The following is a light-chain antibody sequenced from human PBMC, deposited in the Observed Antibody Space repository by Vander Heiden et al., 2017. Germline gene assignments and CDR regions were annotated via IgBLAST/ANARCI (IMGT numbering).Light chain of an antibody. J-gene: IGLJ2*01. CDR3: AAWDDSLSAVV. Sequence: HSVLTQPPSASGAPGQRGTISCSGSSSTIGRNSVYWYQQLPATAPKLLIYSNNQRPSGVPDRFSGSKSGTSASLAISGLRSEDEADYYCAAWDDSLSAVVFGGGTKLTVL. CDR1: SSTIGRNS. V-gene: IGLV1-47*02. CDR2: SNN.